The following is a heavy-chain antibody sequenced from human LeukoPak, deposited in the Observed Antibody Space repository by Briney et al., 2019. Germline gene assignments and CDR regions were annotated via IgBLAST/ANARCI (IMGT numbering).Heavy chain of an antibody. CDR1: GFTFRSNG. CDR2: ISGSGGST. V-gene: IGHV3-23*01. J-gene: IGHJ6*03. D-gene: IGHD3-10*01. CDR3: AKAGRGGAITMVRGVKGDYYYMDV. Sequence: PGGSLRLSCAASGFTFRSNGMSWVRQAPGKGLEWVSAISGSGGSTYYADSVKGRFTISRDNSKNMLYLQMTSLRAEDTAVYYCAKAGRGGAITMVRGVKGDYYYMDVWGKGTTVTISS.